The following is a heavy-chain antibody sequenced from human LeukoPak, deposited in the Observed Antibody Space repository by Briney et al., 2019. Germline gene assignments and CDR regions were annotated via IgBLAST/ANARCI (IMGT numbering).Heavy chain of an antibody. CDR1: GYSFTNYW. CDR3: ARIWLRAFDI. V-gene: IGHV5-51*01. CDR2: TYPDDSDT. D-gene: IGHD3-16*01. J-gene: IGHJ3*02. Sequence: VESLKIPCKGSGYSFTNYWIAWVRQMPGKGLEWMGITYPDDSDTRYSPSFQGQVTISADKSISTAYLQWSSLKASDTAMYYCARIWLRAFDIWGQPTMVTVSS.